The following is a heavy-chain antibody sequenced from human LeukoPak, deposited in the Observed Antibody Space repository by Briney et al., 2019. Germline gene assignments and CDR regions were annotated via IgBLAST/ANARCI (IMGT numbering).Heavy chain of an antibody. J-gene: IGHJ4*02. CDR3: ARDYCGGTTCYPDY. CDR2: INHSGST. CDR1: GGSFSGYY. Sequence: PSETLSLTCAVYGGSFSGYYWSWIRQPPGKGLEWIGEINHSGSTNYNPSLKSRVTISVDTSKNQFSLTVTSVTAADTAFYYCARDYCGGTTCYPDYWGQGTLVTVSS. V-gene: IGHV4-34*01. D-gene: IGHD2-2*01.